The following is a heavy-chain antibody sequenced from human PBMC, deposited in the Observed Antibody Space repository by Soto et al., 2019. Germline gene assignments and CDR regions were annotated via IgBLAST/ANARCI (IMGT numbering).Heavy chain of an antibody. CDR2: IIPMFGTA. CDR3: ASGIQLWLRRINNGYSG. CDR1: GGTFSTYA. J-gene: IGHJ4*02. D-gene: IGHD5-18*01. V-gene: IGHV1-69*12. Sequence: QVQLVQSGAEVKKPESSVKVSCKAPGGTFSTYAISLVRQAPGQGLEWMGGIIPMFGTANYAQRIQDRVTIPEDESTTTVYMELSSLRSEDTAVYFCASGIQLWLRRINNGYSGWGQGTLVTVSS.